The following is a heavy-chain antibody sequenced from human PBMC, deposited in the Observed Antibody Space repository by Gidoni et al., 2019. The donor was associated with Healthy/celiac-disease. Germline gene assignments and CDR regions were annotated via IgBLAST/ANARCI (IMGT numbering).Heavy chain of an antibody. D-gene: IGHD6-13*01. V-gene: IGHV3-7*01. Sequence: EVQLVASGGGFVQPGGALSLSCAASGFTFSRYWMSWVRQVPGKGLDGVGNIKQDGSEKYYVGSVKGRFTISRDNAKNSLYLQMNSLRAEDTAVYYCAREMKSSSWPIDYWGQGTLVTVSS. J-gene: IGHJ4*02. CDR3: AREMKSSSWPIDY. CDR1: GFTFSRYW. CDR2: IKQDGSEK.